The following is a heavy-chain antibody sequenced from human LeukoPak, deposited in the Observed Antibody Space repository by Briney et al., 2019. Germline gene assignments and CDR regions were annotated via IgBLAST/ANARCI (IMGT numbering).Heavy chain of an antibody. J-gene: IGHJ4*02. CDR2: INAGNGDT. D-gene: IGHD2-21*01. Sequence: ASVRVSCKASGYTFTKYVVHWVRQAPGQRPEWMGWINAGNGDTKYSQNFQDRVTITRDTSANTAYMELSSLTSEDTALYYCARDDCGDTCYPGGYWGQGTLVTVSS. CDR3: ARDDCGDTCYPGGY. V-gene: IGHV1-3*01. CDR1: GYTFTKYV.